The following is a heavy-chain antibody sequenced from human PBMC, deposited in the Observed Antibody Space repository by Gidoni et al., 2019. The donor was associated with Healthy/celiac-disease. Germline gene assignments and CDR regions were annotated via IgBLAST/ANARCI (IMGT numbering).Heavy chain of an antibody. CDR2: IYTSGST. Sequence: QVQLQESGPGLVKPSQTLSLNCTVSGGSISSGSYYWSWIRQPAGKGLEWIGRIYTSGSTNYNPSLKSRVTISVDTSKNQFSLKLSSVTAADTAVYYCARAVIGVGYFDYWGQGTLVTVSS. CDR3: ARAVIGVGYFDY. D-gene: IGHD3-22*01. CDR1: GGSISSGSYY. J-gene: IGHJ4*02. V-gene: IGHV4-61*02.